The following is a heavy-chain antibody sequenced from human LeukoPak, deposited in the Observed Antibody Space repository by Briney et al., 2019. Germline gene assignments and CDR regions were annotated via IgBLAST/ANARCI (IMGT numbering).Heavy chain of an antibody. V-gene: IGHV3-74*01. CDR3: ARDFFWSGYYVDY. D-gene: IGHD3-3*01. CDR1: GFTFSSYW. Sequence: GGSLRLSCAASGFTFSSYWMHWVRQAPGEGLVWVSRINSDGSSTSYADSVKGRFTISRDNAKNTLYLQMNSLRAEDTAVYYCARDFFWSGYYVDYWGQGTLVTVSS. J-gene: IGHJ4*02. CDR2: INSDGSST.